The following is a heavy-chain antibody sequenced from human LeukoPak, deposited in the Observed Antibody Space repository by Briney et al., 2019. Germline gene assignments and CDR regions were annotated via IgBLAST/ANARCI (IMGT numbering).Heavy chain of an antibody. CDR1: DASISSYY. Sequence: SETLSLTCSVSDASISSYYWSWIRQSPEKGLEWIGYIYYSGYTDYNPSLQSRVLISVDTSRSQFSLNLTSVTAADTAIYYCAISEGSDAGFAYWGQGTLVTVSS. CDR3: AISEGSDAGFAY. CDR2: IYYSGYT. V-gene: IGHV4-59*01. J-gene: IGHJ4*02. D-gene: IGHD3-16*01.